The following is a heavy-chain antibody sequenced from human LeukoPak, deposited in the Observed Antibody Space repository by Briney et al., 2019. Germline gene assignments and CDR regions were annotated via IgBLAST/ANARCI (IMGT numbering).Heavy chain of an antibody. CDR2: IYTSGST. V-gene: IGHV4-4*07. Sequence: SETLSLTCTVSGGSISSYYWSWIRQPAGKGLEWIGRIYTSGSTNYNPSLKSRVTMSVDTSKNQFSLKLSSVTAADTAVYYCARGVYYGSGSYYARSAFDIWGQGTMVTVSS. D-gene: IGHD3-10*01. J-gene: IGHJ3*02. CDR3: ARGVYYGSGSYYARSAFDI. CDR1: GGSISSYY.